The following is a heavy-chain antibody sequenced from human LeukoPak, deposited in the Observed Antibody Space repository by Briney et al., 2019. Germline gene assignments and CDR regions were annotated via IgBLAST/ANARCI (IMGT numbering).Heavy chain of an antibody. V-gene: IGHV3-74*01. J-gene: IGHJ1*01. CDR1: GFTFSSYW. Sequence: GGSLRLSCAASGFTFSSYWMHWVRQAPGKGLVWVSRIKSDGSTNYAESVKGRFTISRDNAKNTVSLQMNSLRAEHTGVYYCARAPSEIGGYSPEYFRHWGQGTLVTVSS. CDR2: IKSDGST. D-gene: IGHD3-22*01. CDR3: ARAPSEIGGYSPEYFRH.